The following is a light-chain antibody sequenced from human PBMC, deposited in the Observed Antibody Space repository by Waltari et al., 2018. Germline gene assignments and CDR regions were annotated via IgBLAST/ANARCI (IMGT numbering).Light chain of an antibody. CDR1: QSISTY. J-gene: IGKJ2*01. CDR2: AAS. CDR3: QQSFSTPYT. V-gene: IGKV1-39*01. Sequence: DIQMTQSPSSLSASVGDRVTITCRASQSISTYLNWYQQKPGRAPKLLMYAASSLESGVPSRFSGSGSGTDFTLTISSLQPEDCATYYCQQSFSTPYTFGQGTRLEI.